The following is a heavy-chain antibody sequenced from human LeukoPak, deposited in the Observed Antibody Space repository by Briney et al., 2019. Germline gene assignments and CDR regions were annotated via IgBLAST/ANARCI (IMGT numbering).Heavy chain of an antibody. Sequence: GGSLRLSCAASGFTFSSYAMNWVRQAPGKGLEGVAGISSGDRTFHAESVKGRFTISRDKSNDTLYLQMNSLRAEDTAVYYCAKDATASPYFHWFDNWGQGTQVTVSS. J-gene: IGHJ4*02. CDR2: ISSGDRT. CDR3: AKDATASPYFHWFDN. V-gene: IGHV3-23*01. D-gene: IGHD3-9*01. CDR1: GFTFSSYA.